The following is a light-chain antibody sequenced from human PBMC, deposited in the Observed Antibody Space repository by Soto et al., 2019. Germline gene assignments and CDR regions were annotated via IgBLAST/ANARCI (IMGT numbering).Light chain of an antibody. J-gene: IGLJ2*01. CDR3: SSFAGSPVV. CDR1: STDFVTYNR. CDR2: EAS. Sequence: QSALTQPPSVSGSPGQSVTISCTGTSTDFVTYNRVSWYQQPPGTAPKLIVYEASKRPSGVPDRFSGSRSGNTASLTVSGLQAEDEADYYCSSFAGSPVVFGGGTKLTVL. V-gene: IGLV2-18*02.